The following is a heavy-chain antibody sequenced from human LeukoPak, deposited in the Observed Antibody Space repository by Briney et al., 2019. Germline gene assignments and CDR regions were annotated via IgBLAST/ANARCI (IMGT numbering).Heavy chain of an antibody. CDR2: INHSGST. D-gene: IGHD2-15*01. CDR3: ARGDCSGGSCYLFDY. CDR1: GGSFSGYY. J-gene: IGHJ4*02. V-gene: IGHV4-34*01. Sequence: SETLSLTCAVHGGSFSGYYWSWIRQPPGKGLEWIGEINHSGSTNYNPSLKSRVTISVDTSKNQFSLKLSSVTAADTAVYYCARGDCSGGSCYLFDYWGQGALVTVSS.